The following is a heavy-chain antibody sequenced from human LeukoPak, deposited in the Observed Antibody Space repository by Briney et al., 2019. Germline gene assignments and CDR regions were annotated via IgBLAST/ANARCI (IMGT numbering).Heavy chain of an antibody. V-gene: IGHV3-30*18. CDR2: ISYDGSNK. CDR1: GFTFSTYG. Sequence: GGSLRLSCAASGFTFSTYGMHWVRQAPGRGLEWVAVISYDGSNKYYADSVKGRFTISRDNSKNTLYLQMNSLRAEDTAVYYCAKDPRYGEVYWGRGTLVTVSS. CDR3: AKDPRYGEVY. J-gene: IGHJ4*02. D-gene: IGHD4/OR15-4a*01.